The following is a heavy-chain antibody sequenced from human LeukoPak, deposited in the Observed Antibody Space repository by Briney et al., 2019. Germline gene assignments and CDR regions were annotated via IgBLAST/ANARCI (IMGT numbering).Heavy chain of an antibody. CDR1: GFTFRSYE. Sequence: GGSLRLSCAASGFTFRSYEMNWVRQAPGKGLEWLSYVSSGGSTMYYADSVKGRFTISRDNANNSLYLQMNSLRAEDTAVYYCAVHHDYSKYGYYYGMDVWGQGTTVTVSS. J-gene: IGHJ6*02. D-gene: IGHD4-11*01. V-gene: IGHV3-48*03. CDR3: AVHHDYSKYGYYYGMDV. CDR2: VSSGGSTM.